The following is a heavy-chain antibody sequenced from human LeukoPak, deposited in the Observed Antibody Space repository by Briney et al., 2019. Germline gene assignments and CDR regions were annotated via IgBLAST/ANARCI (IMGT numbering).Heavy chain of an antibody. V-gene: IGHV3-30*03. CDR3: ARDPSSWYFDY. D-gene: IGHD6-13*01. J-gene: IGHJ4*02. CDR2: ISYDGSNK. Sequence: GGSLRLSCAASGFTFSSYGMHWVRQAPGKGLEWVAVISYDGSNKYYADSVKGRFTISRDNSKNTLYVQMNSLRAEDTAVYYCARDPSSWYFDYWGQGTLVTVSS. CDR1: GFTFSSYG.